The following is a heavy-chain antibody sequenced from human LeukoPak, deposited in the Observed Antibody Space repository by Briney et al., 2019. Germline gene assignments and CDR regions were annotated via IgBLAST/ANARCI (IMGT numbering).Heavy chain of an antibody. D-gene: IGHD5-12*01. CDR1: GGSISSSSYY. Sequence: SETLSLTCTVSGGSISSSSYYWGWIRQPPGKGLEWIGSIYYSGSTYYNPSLKSRVTISVDTFKNQFSLKLSSVTAADTAVYYCARGREDSGYDFFDYWGQGTLVTVSS. J-gene: IGHJ4*02. CDR3: ARGREDSGYDFFDY. CDR2: IYYSGST. V-gene: IGHV4-39*07.